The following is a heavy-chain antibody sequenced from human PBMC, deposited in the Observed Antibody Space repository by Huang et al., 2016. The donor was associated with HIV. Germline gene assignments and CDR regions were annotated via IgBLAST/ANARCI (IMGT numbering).Heavy chain of an antibody. CDR1: GFTFNKFD. J-gene: IGHJ4*02. D-gene: IGHD1-26*01. CDR2: ISYDGSSK. V-gene: IGHV3-30*18. Sequence: QVQLVESGGGVVQPGRSLRLSCAAFGFTFNKFDMHWVRQAPGKGLEWVAIISYDGSSKYHADSGKGRFTISRDNSKNTVYLQMNSLRVEDTAVYYCAKDGRGSGTYYDYFEYWDQGTLVTVSS. CDR3: AKDGRGSGTYYDYFEY.